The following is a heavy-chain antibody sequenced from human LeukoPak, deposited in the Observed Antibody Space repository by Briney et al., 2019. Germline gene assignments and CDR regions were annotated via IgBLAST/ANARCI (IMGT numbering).Heavy chain of an antibody. Sequence: GSLRLSCAASGFTFSSYAMTWVRQAPGKGLEWIGSIYYSGSTYYNPSLKSRVTISVDTSKNQFSLKLSSVTAADTAVYYCARHGYGGPRRYFDYWGQGTLVTVSS. V-gene: IGHV4-39*01. CDR1: GFTFSSYA. CDR3: ARHGYGGPRRYFDY. CDR2: IYYSGST. D-gene: IGHD4-23*01. J-gene: IGHJ4*02.